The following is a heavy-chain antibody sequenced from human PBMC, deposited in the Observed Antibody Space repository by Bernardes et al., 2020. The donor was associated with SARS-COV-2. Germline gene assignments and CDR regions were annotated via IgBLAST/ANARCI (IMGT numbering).Heavy chain of an antibody. CDR1: GFTFSRYW. V-gene: IGHV3-74*01. Sequence: GGSLRLSCAASGFTFSRYWMHWVRQAPGKGLVWVSRINSDGSNTIYADSVKGRFTNSRDNAKNTLYLQMNSLRAEDTAVYYCASDFAYCSGGNCYSDRVGLLDYWGQGTLVTVSS. D-gene: IGHD2-15*01. CDR3: ASDFAYCSGGNCYSDRVGLLDY. J-gene: IGHJ4*02. CDR2: INSDGSNT.